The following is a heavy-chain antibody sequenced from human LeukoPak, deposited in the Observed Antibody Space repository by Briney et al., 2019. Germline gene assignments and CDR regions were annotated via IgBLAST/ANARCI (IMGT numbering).Heavy chain of an antibody. V-gene: IGHV3-30*02. CDR3: AREDDILTGYYTY. D-gene: IGHD3-9*01. CDR2: IRYDGSNK. J-gene: IGHJ4*02. CDR1: GFTFSSYG. Sequence: GGSLTLSCAASGFTFSSYGMHWVRQAPGKGLEWVAFIRYDGSNKYYADSVKGRFTISRDNSKNTLYLQMNSLRAEDAAVYYCAREDDILTGYYTYWGQGTLVTVSS.